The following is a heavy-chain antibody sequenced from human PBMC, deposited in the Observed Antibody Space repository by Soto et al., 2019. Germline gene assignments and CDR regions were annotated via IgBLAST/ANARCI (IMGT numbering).Heavy chain of an antibody. J-gene: IGHJ4*02. CDR2: IYSDGTT. Sequence: GGSLRLSCAASGFTVSTNYMSWVRQAPGKGLEWVSVIYSDGTTYYADSVRGRFTISRDNSKNTLFLQMNSLRGEDTAVYYCAKNWEIFYYWGQGTLVTVSS. CDR3: AKNWEIFYY. CDR1: GFTVSTNY. V-gene: IGHV3-66*01. D-gene: IGHD7-27*01.